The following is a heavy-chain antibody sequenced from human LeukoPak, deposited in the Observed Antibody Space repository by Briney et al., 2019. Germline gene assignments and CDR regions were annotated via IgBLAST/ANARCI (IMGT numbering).Heavy chain of an antibody. CDR1: GFTFSRYS. V-gene: IGHV3-21*01. CDR2: ISSSSSYI. D-gene: IGHD3-9*01. Sequence: GGSLRFSCAASGFTFSRYSMNWVRQAPGKGLEWVSSISSSSSYIYYADSVKGRFTISRDNAKNSLYLQMNSLRAEDTAVYYCARDYNILTGVDYWGQGTLVTVSS. CDR3: ARDYNILTGVDY. J-gene: IGHJ4*02.